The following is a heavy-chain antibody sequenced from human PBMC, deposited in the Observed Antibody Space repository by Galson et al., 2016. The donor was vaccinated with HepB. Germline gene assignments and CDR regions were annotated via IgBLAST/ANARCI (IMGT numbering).Heavy chain of an antibody. V-gene: IGHV1-24*01. CDR2: FDPEDVQV. CDR3: ASGPIGVVVDDAFEI. J-gene: IGHJ3*02. D-gene: IGHD2-15*01. CDR1: GYSLTELS. Sequence: SVKVSCKVSGYSLTELSIHWVRQAPGKGPEWMGGFDPEDVQVSYAQKFQGRVIMTEDTSTDTAYMELSSLRSEDTAVYYCASGPIGVVVDDAFEIWGQGTMVTVS.